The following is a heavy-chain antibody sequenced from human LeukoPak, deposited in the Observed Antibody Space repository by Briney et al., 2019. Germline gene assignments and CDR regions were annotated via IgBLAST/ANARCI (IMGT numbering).Heavy chain of an antibody. Sequence: PGGSLRLSCAASGFTFSSYAMSWVRQAPGKGLEWVSAISGSGGSTYYADSVKGRFTISRDNSNNTPYLQMNSLRAEDTAVYYCGCAPGIAVAYYYYGMDVWGQGTTVTVSS. CDR1: GFTFSSYA. V-gene: IGHV3-23*01. CDR2: ISGSGGST. D-gene: IGHD6-19*01. J-gene: IGHJ6*02. CDR3: GCAPGIAVAYYYYGMDV.